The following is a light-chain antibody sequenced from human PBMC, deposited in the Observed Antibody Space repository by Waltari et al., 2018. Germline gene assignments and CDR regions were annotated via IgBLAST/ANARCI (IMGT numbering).Light chain of an antibody. CDR1: QSISSW. V-gene: IGKV1-5*03. CDR2: KAS. CDR3: QQYNSYSWT. J-gene: IGKJ1*01. Sequence: IQMTQCPSTLSASVGDIVTITCRASQSISSWLAWYQQKPGKAPKLLIYKASSLESGVPSRFSGSGSGTEFTLTISSLQPDDFATYYCQQYNSYSWTFGQGTKVEIK.